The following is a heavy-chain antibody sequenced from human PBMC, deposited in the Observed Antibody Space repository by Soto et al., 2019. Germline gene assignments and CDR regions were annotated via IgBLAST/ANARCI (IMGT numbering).Heavy chain of an antibody. CDR2: ISYDGSNK. Sequence: GGSLRLSCAASGFTFSSYAMHWVRQAPGKGLEWVAVISYDGSNKYYADSVKGRFTISRDNSKNTLYLQMNSLRAEDTAVYYCARVGGSWSDAFDIWGQGTMVTVSS. CDR3: ARVGGSWSDAFDI. V-gene: IGHV3-30-3*01. D-gene: IGHD6-13*01. J-gene: IGHJ3*02. CDR1: GFTFSSYA.